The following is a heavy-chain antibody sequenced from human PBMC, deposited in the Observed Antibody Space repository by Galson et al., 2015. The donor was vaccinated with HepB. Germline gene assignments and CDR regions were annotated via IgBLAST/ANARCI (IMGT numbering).Heavy chain of an antibody. Sequence: SVKVSCKASGDTLTSYSIGWLRQAPGQGLEWMGRIIAVLDLPEYAQKFQGRVTITADRSTSTAYMELSSLRSDDTAVYFCARWGMDAFDVWGQGTKVTVSS. CDR1: GDTLTSYS. V-gene: IGHV1-69*02. J-gene: IGHJ3*01. CDR2: IIAVLDLP. D-gene: IGHD7-27*01. CDR3: ARWGMDAFDV.